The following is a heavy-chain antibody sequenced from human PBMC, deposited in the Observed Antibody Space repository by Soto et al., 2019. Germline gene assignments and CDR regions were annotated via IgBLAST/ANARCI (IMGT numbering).Heavy chain of an antibody. CDR1: GFTFSSYG. V-gene: IGHV3-33*01. CDR2: IWYDGSNK. D-gene: IGHD2-2*01. Sequence: QVQLVESGGGVVQPGRSLRLSCAASGFTFSSYGMHWVRQAPGKGLEWVAVIWYDGSNKYYADSVKGRFTISRDNSKNSLYMKMNSLRAEDTAVYYCARAAMGRGYFDYWGQGTLVTVSS. CDR3: ARAAMGRGYFDY. J-gene: IGHJ4*02.